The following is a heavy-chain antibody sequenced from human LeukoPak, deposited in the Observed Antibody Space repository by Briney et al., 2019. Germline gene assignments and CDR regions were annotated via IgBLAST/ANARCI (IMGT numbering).Heavy chain of an antibody. V-gene: IGHV1-2*02. Sequence: GASVKVSCKSSGYTFSDYYIHWVRQTPEQGLEWMAWISPHNGGTHYAQKFQGRVTMTLDTPTSTVYLELNSLTSDDTAVYYCARDHPGPEFIDYWGQGTLATVSS. CDR1: GYTFSDYY. J-gene: IGHJ4*02. CDR2: ISPHNGGT. CDR3: ARDHPGPEFIDY.